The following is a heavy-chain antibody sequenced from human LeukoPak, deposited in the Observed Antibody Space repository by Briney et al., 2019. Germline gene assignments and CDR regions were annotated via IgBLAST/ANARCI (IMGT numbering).Heavy chain of an antibody. J-gene: IGHJ6*02. Sequence: GGSLRLSCAASGFIFKNFGMYWVRQAPGKGLEWVAVISYDGSNKYYADSVKGRFTISRDNSKNTLYLQMNSLRAEDTAVYYCAKDIGGYLKGRDYYGMDVWGQGTTVTVSS. CDR1: GFIFKNFG. CDR2: ISYDGSNK. CDR3: AKDIGGYLKGRDYYGMDV. D-gene: IGHD5-12*01. V-gene: IGHV3-30*18.